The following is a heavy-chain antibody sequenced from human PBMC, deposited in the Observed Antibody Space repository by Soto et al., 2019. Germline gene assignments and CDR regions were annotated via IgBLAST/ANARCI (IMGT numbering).Heavy chain of an antibody. CDR3: AKILLLYSYGGFDY. CDR1: GFPFSSYA. D-gene: IGHD5-18*01. J-gene: IGHJ4*02. V-gene: IGHV3-23*01. Sequence: GGSLRLSCAASGFPFSSYAMSWVRQAPGKGLEWVSTVSESGGSTYYADSVKGRFIISRDSSKNTLNLQMNSLRAEDTAVYYCAKILLLYSYGGFDYWGQGTLVTVSS. CDR2: VSESGGST.